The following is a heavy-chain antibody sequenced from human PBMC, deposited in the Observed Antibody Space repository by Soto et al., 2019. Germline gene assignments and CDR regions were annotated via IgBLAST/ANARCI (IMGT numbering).Heavy chain of an antibody. CDR2: ISYDGSNK. Sequence: PGGSLRLSCAASGFTFSSYGMHWVRQAPGKGLEWVAVISYDGSNKYYADSVKGRFTISRDNSKNTLYLQMNSLRAEDTAVYYCAKGGFGLLWSTDAFDIWGQGTMVTVSS. J-gene: IGHJ3*02. CDR3: AKGGFGLLWSTDAFDI. CDR1: GFTFSSYG. D-gene: IGHD3-10*01. V-gene: IGHV3-30*18.